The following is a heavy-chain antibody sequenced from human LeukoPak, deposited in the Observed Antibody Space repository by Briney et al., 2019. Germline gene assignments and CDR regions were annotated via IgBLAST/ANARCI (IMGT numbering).Heavy chain of an antibody. J-gene: IGHJ3*02. D-gene: IGHD6-13*01. CDR2: IIPLLGIV. V-gene: IGHV1-69*04. CDR3: ASDRTIAAAVDPFDI. CDR1: SVTFTSCS. Sequence: SVKVSCKASSVTFTSCSISWVRQAPGHGLDWMGRIIPLLGIVNYAQKFQGKVTITADKSTNTAYMELSSLRSEDTAMYYCASDRTIAAAVDPFDIWGQGTMVTVSS.